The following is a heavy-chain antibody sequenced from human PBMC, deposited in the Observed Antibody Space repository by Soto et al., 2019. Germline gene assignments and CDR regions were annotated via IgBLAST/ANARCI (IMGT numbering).Heavy chain of an antibody. V-gene: IGHV1-46*01. CDR1: GSTFTSYY. D-gene: IGHD3-10*01. CDR3: ARGPPSLLQPHNWFDP. Sequence: ASVEVSCKASGSTFTSYYMHCVRQAPGQGLEWMGIINPSGGSTSYAQKFQGRVTMTRDTSTSTVYMELSSLRSEDTAVYYCARGPPSLLQPHNWFDPWGQGTLVTVSS. CDR2: INPSGGST. J-gene: IGHJ5*02.